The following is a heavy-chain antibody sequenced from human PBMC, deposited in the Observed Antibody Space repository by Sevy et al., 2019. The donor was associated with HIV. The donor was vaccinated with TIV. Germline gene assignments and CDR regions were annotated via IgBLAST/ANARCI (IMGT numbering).Heavy chain of an antibody. J-gene: IGHJ4*01. Sequence: GGSLRLSCTASGFTFSRYAMYWVRQAPGKGLEWVAVISHDGNNKDYTDSVKGRFTISRDNSKNTLYMQMTSLRAEDTAFYYCASHYYDYAGYYYPLHYWGHGTLVTVSS. CDR2: ISHDGNNK. D-gene: IGHD3-22*01. CDR3: ASHYYDYAGYYYPLHY. V-gene: IGHV3-30*10. CDR1: GFTFSRYA.